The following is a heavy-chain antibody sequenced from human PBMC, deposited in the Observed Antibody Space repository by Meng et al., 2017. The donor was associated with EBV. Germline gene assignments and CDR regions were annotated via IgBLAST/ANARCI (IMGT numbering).Heavy chain of an antibody. V-gene: IGHV1-69*01. Sequence: QVQVVGPGVQGNNPASAVTVSCTTSGGTFTSGAISWVRQAPGQGLEWMGGLIPMSGAPNYAQKFEGRITITADESTSTHYMDLSSLRSEDTAVYYCASESGRGYTPDYWGQGTLVTVSS. CDR1: GGTFTSGA. CDR2: LIPMSGAP. J-gene: IGHJ4*02. D-gene: IGHD3-10*01. CDR3: ASESGRGYTPDY.